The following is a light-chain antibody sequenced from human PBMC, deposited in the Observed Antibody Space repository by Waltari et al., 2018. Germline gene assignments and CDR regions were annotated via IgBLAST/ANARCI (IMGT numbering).Light chain of an antibody. CDR1: GSNIWAGDD. CDR2: GST. CDR3: QSYDTSLRVV. V-gene: IGLV1-40*01. Sequence: QSVLTQPPSVSGAPGQRVTISCTGSGSNIWAGDDVHWYQHLPRAAPKLLIYGSTSRPLGVPDRFFGSTSGTSASLAITGLQAEDEADYYCQSYDTSLRVVFGGGTKLTVL. J-gene: IGLJ2*01.